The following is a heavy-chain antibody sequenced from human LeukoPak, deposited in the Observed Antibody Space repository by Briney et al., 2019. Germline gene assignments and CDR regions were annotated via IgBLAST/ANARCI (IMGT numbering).Heavy chain of an antibody. D-gene: IGHD1-26*01. CDR3: ARVNGGSYSIGY. J-gene: IGHJ4*02. CDR1: GGSISSSSYY. CDR2: IYYSGST. Sequence: SETLSLTCTVSGGSISSSSYYWGWIRQPPGKGLEWIGSIYYSGSTYYNPSLKSRVTISVDTSKNQFSLKLSSVTAADTAVYYCARVNGGSYSIGYWGQGTLVTVSS. V-gene: IGHV4-39*01.